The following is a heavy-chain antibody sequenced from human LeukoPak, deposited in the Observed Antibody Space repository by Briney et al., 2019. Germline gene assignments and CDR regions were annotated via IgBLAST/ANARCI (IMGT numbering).Heavy chain of an antibody. V-gene: IGHV3-21*01. D-gene: IGHD3-3*01. Sequence: GGSLRLSCAASGFTFSSYSMNWVRQAPGKGLEWVSSISSSSSYIYYADSVKGRFTISRDNAENSLYLQMNSLRAEDTAVYYCASPTGSWSGYWDAYYFDYWGQGTLVTVSS. CDR1: GFTFSSYS. CDR3: ASPTGSWSGYWDAYYFDY. CDR2: ISSSSSYI. J-gene: IGHJ4*02.